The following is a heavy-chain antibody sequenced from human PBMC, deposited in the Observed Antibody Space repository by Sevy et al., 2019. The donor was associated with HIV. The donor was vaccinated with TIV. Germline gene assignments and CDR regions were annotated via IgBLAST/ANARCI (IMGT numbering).Heavy chain of an antibody. J-gene: IGHJ4*02. Sequence: SETLSLTCAVSGYSISSGYYWGWIRQPPGKGLEWIGSIYHSGSTYYNPSLKSRVTISVDTSKNKFSLKLSSVTAADTAVYYGAGRSGFMVGASRPYYFDYWGQGTLVTVSS. V-gene: IGHV4-38-2*01. CDR1: GYSISSGYY. D-gene: IGHD1-26*01. CDR3: AGRSGFMVGASRPYYFDY. CDR2: IYHSGST.